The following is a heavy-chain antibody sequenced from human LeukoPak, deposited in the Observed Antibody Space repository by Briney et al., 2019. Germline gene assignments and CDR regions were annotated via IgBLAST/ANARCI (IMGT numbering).Heavy chain of an antibody. CDR3: ARSALPLYDFWSGYVFDP. D-gene: IGHD3-3*01. Sequence: SQTLSLTCTVSGGSISSGYYYWSWIRQPPGKGLEWIGYIYYSGNTYYSPSLKSRVTISVDTSKNQFSLKLSSVTAADTAVYYCARSALPLYDFWSGYVFDPWGQGTLVTVSS. J-gene: IGHJ5*02. CDR2: IYYSGNT. V-gene: IGHV4-30-4*01. CDR1: GGSISSGYYY.